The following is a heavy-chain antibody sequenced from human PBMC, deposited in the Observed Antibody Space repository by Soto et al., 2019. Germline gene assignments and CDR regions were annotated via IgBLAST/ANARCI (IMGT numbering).Heavy chain of an antibody. J-gene: IGHJ4*01. Sequence: GGSLILSCAASGFTFSNAWINWVRQAPGKGLEWVGRVKSKNDGGTTDFAAPVKGRFAISRDDSKNMVYLEMNSLQTEDTAIYYCTTDSYITSIIVRFDYWGHGTLVTVSS. D-gene: IGHD3-22*01. CDR1: GFTFSNAW. CDR3: TTDSYITSIIVRFDY. V-gene: IGHV3-15*07. CDR2: VKSKNDGGTT.